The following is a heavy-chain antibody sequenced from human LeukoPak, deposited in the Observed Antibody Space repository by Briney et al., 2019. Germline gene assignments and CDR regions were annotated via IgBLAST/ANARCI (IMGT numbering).Heavy chain of an antibody. D-gene: IGHD3-22*01. J-gene: IGHJ5*02. V-gene: IGHV3-23*01. Sequence: QAGGSLRLSCAASGFTFSSYAMTWVRQAPGEGLEWASAISGSGAYTQYADSVKGRFTISRDNSKNALFLQMNSLRAEDTAVYYCARPFRQLDSSSSYYSFDLWGRGTVVTVSS. CDR1: GFTFSSYA. CDR3: ARPFRQLDSSSSYYSFDL. CDR2: ISGSGAYT.